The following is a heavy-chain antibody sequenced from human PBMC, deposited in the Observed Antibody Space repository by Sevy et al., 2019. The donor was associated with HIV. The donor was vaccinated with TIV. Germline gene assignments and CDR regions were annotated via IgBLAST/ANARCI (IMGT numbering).Heavy chain of an antibody. CDR3: ARGRKTTEEWLEELDYYYGLDV. D-gene: IGHD2-8*01. CDR2: VRNDGSNK. Sequence: GGSLRLSCAASGFSLTTSDMHWVRQAPGKGLEWVAYVRNDGSNKYYADSVRDRFTISRDSPKNTLYLQMNSLGDEDKAIYYCARGRKTTEEWLEELDYYYGLDVWGQGTTVTVSS. V-gene: IGHV3-30*02. J-gene: IGHJ6*02. CDR1: GFSLTTSD.